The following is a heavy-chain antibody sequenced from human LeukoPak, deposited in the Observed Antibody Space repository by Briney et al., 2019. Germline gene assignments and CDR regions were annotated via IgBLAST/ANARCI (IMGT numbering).Heavy chain of an antibody. D-gene: IGHD3-22*01. CDR1: GYTFTGYY. CDR2: INPNCGGT. J-gene: IGHJ5*02. CDR3: ARDGYYDSSGYSANWFDP. Sequence: GASVKVSCKASGYTFTGYYMHWVRQAPGQGLEWMGWINPNCGGTNYAQKFQGRVTMTRDTSISTAYMELSRLRSDDMAVYYCARDGYYDSSGYSANWFDPWGQGTLVTVSS. V-gene: IGHV1-2*02.